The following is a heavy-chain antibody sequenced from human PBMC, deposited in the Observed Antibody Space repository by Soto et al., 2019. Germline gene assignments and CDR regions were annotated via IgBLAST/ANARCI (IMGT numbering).Heavy chain of an antibody. Sequence: QVQLQESGPGLVKPSGTLSLTCAVSGGSISSSNWWSWVRQPPGKGLEWIVEIYHSGSTNYNQSLKDRVTISVDKPKNQFCLKLSSVTDADPAVYYCARWSHTMIVVVSDAFDIWGQGTMVTVSS. D-gene: IGHD3-22*01. CDR2: IYHSGST. CDR3: ARWSHTMIVVVSDAFDI. V-gene: IGHV4-4*02. J-gene: IGHJ3*02. CDR1: GGSISSSNW.